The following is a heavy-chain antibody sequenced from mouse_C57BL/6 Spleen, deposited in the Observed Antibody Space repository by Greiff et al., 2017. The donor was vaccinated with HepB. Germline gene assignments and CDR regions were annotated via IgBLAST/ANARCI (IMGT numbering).Heavy chain of an antibody. D-gene: IGHD1-1*01. CDR1: GFNIKDYY. Sequence: EVQLQQSGAELVKPGASVKLSCTASGFNIKDYYMHWVKQRTEQGLEWIGRIDPEDGETKYAPKFPGKPTITADTSSNTAYLQLSSLTSEDTAVYYCARITTHYFDDWGQGTTLTVSS. CDR2: IDPEDGET. CDR3: ARITTHYFDD. V-gene: IGHV14-2*01. J-gene: IGHJ2*01.